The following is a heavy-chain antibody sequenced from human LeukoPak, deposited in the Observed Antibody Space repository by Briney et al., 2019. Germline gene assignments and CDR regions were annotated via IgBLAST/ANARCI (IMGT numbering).Heavy chain of an antibody. D-gene: IGHD1-14*01. CDR1: GYTFTGYY. V-gene: IGHV1-2*04. CDR2: INPNSGGT. CDR3: ARGHLLWYNTNYFFDY. J-gene: IGHJ4*02. Sequence: GASVKVSCKASGYTFTGYYMHWVRQAPGQGLEWMGWINPNSGGTKYAQKFQGWVSMTRDTSINTAYMELNRLKSDDTAVYYCARGHLLWYNTNYFFDYWGQGILVTVSS.